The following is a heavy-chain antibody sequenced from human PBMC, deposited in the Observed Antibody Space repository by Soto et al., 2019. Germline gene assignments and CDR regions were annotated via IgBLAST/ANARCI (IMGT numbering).Heavy chain of an antibody. V-gene: IGHV1-8*02. CDR2: INANSGNT. Sequence: ASVKVSCKASGYTFTSYGINWVRQAPGQGLEWMGWINANSGNTGYAQKFLGRVTMTRNTSIRTAYMELSSLRSEDTAVYYCARGRLGYGSGSYYVYWGQGTLVTVSS. CDR3: ARGRLGYGSGSYYVY. CDR1: GYTFTSYG. D-gene: IGHD3-10*01. J-gene: IGHJ4*02.